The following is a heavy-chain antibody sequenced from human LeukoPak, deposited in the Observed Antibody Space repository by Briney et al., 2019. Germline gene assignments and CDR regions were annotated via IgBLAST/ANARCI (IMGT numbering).Heavy chain of an antibody. CDR3: ARVPEYSSSSGDFDY. Sequence: GGSLRLSCAASGFTVSSTYMSWVRQAPGKGLEWVSVIYSGGNIYYIESVKGRFTISRDNSKNTLYLQMNSLRIEDTAVYYCARVPEYSSSSGDFDYWGQGTLVTVSS. J-gene: IGHJ4*02. CDR2: IYSGGNI. CDR1: GFTVSSTY. D-gene: IGHD6-6*01. V-gene: IGHV3-53*05.